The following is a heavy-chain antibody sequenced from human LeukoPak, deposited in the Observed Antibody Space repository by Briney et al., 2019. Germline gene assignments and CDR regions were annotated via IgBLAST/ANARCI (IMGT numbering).Heavy chain of an antibody. CDR1: VYTFTSYA. V-gene: IGHV1-8*01. J-gene: IGHJ4*02. Sequence: ASVKVSCKASVYTFTSYAINWVRQATGQGPEWMGWMNPSSGNTGYAQRFQGRVSMTRDTSTNTAYLELSSLRSEDTAVYYCATHTYYYSSGSFAYWGQGTLVTVSS. CDR2: MNPSSGNT. CDR3: ATHTYYYSSGSFAY. D-gene: IGHD3-10*01.